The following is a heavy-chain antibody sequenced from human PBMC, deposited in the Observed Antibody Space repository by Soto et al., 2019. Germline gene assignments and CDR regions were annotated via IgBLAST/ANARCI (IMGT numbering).Heavy chain of an antibody. CDR1: GFTFSSYA. J-gene: IGHJ5*02. CDR2: ISGSGGST. D-gene: IGHD1-26*01. V-gene: IGHV3-23*01. Sequence: GGSLRLSCAASGFTFSSYAMSWVRPAPGKGLEWVSAISGSGGSTYYADSGKGRFTISRDNSKNTLYLQMNSLRAEDTAVYYCANRKGTTPQPWGQGTLVTVSS. CDR3: ANRKGTTPQP.